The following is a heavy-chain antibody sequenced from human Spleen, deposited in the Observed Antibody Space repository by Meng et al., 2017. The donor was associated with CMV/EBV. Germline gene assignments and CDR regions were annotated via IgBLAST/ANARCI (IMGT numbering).Heavy chain of an antibody. D-gene: IGHD2-15*01. CDR2: IFTGGST. CDR3: ARDATFPFYGMDV. CDR1: EFTVSGNY. Sequence: GESLKISCVASEFTVSGNYMSWVRQAPGKGLQWLSAIFTGGSTYYAGSVKGRFTISRDDSKNTLYLQMNNLRIEETAIYYCARDATFPFYGMDVWGQGTTVTVSS. J-gene: IGHJ6*02. V-gene: IGHV3-53*01.